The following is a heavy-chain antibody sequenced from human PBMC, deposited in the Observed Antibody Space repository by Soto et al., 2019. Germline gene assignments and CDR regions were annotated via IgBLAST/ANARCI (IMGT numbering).Heavy chain of an antibody. V-gene: IGHV4-59*08. D-gene: IGHD1-1*01. CDR1: GGSISSYY. CDR2: IYYSGST. Sequence: SETLSLTCTVSGGSISSYYWSWIRQFPGMGLEWIGYIYYSGSTNYNPSLKSRITISVDTSRNQFSLKLSSVTAADTAVYYCARHPSASGDSFDIWGQGTMVP. CDR3: ARHPSASGDSFDI. J-gene: IGHJ3*02.